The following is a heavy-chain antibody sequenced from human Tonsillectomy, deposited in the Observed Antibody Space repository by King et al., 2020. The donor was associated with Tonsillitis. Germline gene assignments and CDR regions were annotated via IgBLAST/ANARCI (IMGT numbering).Heavy chain of an antibody. CDR3: ARGAVGCRGNSSGRTNNYYYYMDV. D-gene: IGHD4-23*01. J-gene: IGHJ6*03. CDR2: IKHDGSEA. V-gene: IGHV3-7*01. Sequence: QLVQSGGGLVQPGGSLRLSCAASELSFGNFWLSWVRQAPGKGLEWVADIKHDGSEAYYVDSVKGRFTIARDNAKNTLYLQMNSLSAEDTAVYYCARGAVGCRGNSSGRTNNYYYYMDVWGKGTTVTVSS. CDR1: ELSFGNFW.